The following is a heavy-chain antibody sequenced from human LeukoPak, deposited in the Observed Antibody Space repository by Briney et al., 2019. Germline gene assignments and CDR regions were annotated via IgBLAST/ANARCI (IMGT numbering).Heavy chain of an antibody. V-gene: IGHV3-48*03. Sequence: PGGSLRLSCAASGFTFSSYEMNWVRQAPGKGLEWVSYISSSGSTIYYADSVKGRFTISRDNAKNSVYLQMTSLRAEDTALYYCAKDATAVPGTAYMDVWGKGTTVTISS. CDR3: AKDATAVPGTAYMDV. J-gene: IGHJ6*03. CDR2: ISSSGSTI. D-gene: IGHD6-13*01. CDR1: GFTFSSYE.